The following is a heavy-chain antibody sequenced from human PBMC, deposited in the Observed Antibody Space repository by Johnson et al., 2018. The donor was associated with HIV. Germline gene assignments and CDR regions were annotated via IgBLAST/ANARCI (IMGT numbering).Heavy chain of an antibody. CDR1: GFTFSSYG. CDR2: ISWNSGSI. V-gene: IGHV3-9*01. Sequence: VQLVESGGGVVQPGGSLRLSCAASGFTFSSYGMHWVRQAPGKGLEWVSGISWNSGSIGYADSVKGRFTISRDNAKNSLYLQMNSLRAEDTALYYCAKDSSSSGLEDAFDIWGQGTMVTVSS. D-gene: IGHD6-6*01. J-gene: IGHJ3*02. CDR3: AKDSSSSGLEDAFDI.